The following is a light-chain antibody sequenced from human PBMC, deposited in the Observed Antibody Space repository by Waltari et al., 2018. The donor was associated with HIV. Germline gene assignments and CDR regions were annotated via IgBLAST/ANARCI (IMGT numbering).Light chain of an antibody. V-gene: IGLV3-25*03. CDR1: ALPKQY. Sequence: SYELTQPPSVSVSPGQPARITCSGDALPKQYAYWYQQKPGQAPVLVIYKDSERPSGIPERFSGSSSGTTVTLTISGVQAEDEADYYCQSADSSGTYPVFGGGTKLTVL. J-gene: IGLJ3*02. CDR2: KDS. CDR3: QSADSSGTYPV.